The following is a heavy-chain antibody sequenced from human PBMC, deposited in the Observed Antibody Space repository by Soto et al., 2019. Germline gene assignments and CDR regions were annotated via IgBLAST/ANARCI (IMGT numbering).Heavy chain of an antibody. D-gene: IGHD5-18*01. CDR2: ISYDGTNK. CDR3: ARDGRLDTVMIMIYWLLDL. V-gene: IGHV3-30-3*01. Sequence: QVQLVESGGGLVQPGRSLRLSCAVSGFTFSTHAMHWVRQAPGKGLEWVALISYDGTNKYYADSVKGRFTISRDNSKNTLYMQMNSLRAEDTAVYYCARDGRLDTVMIMIYWLLDLWGRGTLVTVFS. CDR1: GFTFSTHA. J-gene: IGHJ2*01.